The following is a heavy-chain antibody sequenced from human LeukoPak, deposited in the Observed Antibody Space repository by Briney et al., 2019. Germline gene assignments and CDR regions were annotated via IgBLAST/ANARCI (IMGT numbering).Heavy chain of an antibody. J-gene: IGHJ5*02. CDR3: TTDSYVTPRTRVFNWFDP. V-gene: IGHV3-15*01. D-gene: IGHD5-18*01. CDR2: IKRKTDDGTT. CDR1: GFSFRNAW. Sequence: GGSLRLPCTASGFSFRNAWMSWVRQAPGKGLEWVGRIKRKTDDGTTEYDLPVKGRITITREDSKNTLHLQVNSLKTDDTALYYWTTDSYVTPRTRVFNWFDPWGQGTLVTVSS.